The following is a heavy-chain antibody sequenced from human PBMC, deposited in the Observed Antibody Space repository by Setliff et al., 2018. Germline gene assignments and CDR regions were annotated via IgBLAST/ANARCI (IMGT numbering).Heavy chain of an antibody. V-gene: IGHV4-39*01. CDR3: ARLPGYCNGGNCYGYYTFDI. D-gene: IGHD2-15*01. CDR2: INYSGIT. J-gene: IGHJ3*02. CDR1: GDSISSSSYY. Sequence: KTSETLSLTCSVSGDSISSSSYYWGWIRQPPGKGLEWIGSINYSGITYYSPSLKSRVIVSADTSKNQFSLKLSSVTAADTAVYYCARLPGYCNGGNCYGYYTFDIWGQGTMVTVSS.